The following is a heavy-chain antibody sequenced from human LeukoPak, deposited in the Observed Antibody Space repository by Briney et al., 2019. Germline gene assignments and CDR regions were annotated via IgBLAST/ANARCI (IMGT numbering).Heavy chain of an antibody. CDR2: INPNSGGT. Sequence: GAPVKVSCMASGYTFTGYYMHWVRQAPGQGLEWMGWINPNSGGTNYAQKFQGRVTMTRDTSISTAYMELSRLRSDDTAVYYCARGTVTTSYYYYYMDVWGKGTTVTISS. J-gene: IGHJ6*03. V-gene: IGHV1-2*02. D-gene: IGHD4-17*01. CDR1: GYTFTGYY. CDR3: ARGTVTTSYYYYYMDV.